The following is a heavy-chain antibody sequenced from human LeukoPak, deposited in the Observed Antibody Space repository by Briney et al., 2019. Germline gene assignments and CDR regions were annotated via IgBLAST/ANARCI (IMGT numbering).Heavy chain of an antibody. Sequence: GGSLRLSCAASGFTFSSYSMNWVRQAPGKGLEWVSSISTSSSYIYYAESVKGRFTISRDNAKNSLYLQMNSLRAEDTAVYYCARDGYCSGGSCYSYGYFDYWGQGTLVTVSS. V-gene: IGHV3-21*01. J-gene: IGHJ4*02. CDR3: ARDGYCSGGSCYSYGYFDY. D-gene: IGHD2-15*01. CDR2: ISTSSSYI. CDR1: GFTFSSYS.